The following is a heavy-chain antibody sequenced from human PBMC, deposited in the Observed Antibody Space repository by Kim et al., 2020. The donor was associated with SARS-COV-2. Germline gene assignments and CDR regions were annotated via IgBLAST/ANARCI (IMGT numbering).Heavy chain of an antibody. Sequence: GGSLRLSCSASGFTFNNYWMTWVRQAPGKGLEWVANIKQDGSEKYYVDSVKGRFTISRDNAKNSLYLQMNSLRAEDTAVYYCARGGGIMITFGGVIATYYFDYWGQGLLVTVSS. D-gene: IGHD3-16*02. V-gene: IGHV3-7*01. CDR3: ARGGGIMITFGGVIATYYFDY. CDR2: IKQDGSEK. J-gene: IGHJ4*02. CDR1: GFTFNNYW.